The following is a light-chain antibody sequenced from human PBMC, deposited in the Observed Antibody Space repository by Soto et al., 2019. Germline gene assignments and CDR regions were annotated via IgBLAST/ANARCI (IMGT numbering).Light chain of an antibody. CDR2: GAS. V-gene: IGKV3-15*01. CDR1: QNIASS. J-gene: IGKJ4*01. CDR3: QQYYDSPLT. Sequence: EIVMTQSPATVSVSPGERVTLSCRASQNIASSLDWYQQIPGQPPRLLFYGASTRAPAVPARFSGSGSGTEFTLTISSLQSEDFAVYYCQQYYDSPLTFGGGTRVEIK.